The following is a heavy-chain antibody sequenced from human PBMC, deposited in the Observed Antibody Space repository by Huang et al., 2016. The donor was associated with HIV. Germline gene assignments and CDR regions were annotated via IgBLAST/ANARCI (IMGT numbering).Heavy chain of an antibody. Sequence: QVQLEQWGAGLLKPSETLSLTCAVYGGSFSGYFWNWIRQYPGKGREWIGQINTAGVTDNNPSLKSRATISVDTSKNQFSLRLTSVTAADTAIYYCAREIMISFGGPFDSWGHGNLVTVSS. V-gene: IGHV4-34*04. CDR2: INTAGVT. CDR1: GGSFSGYF. D-gene: IGHD3-16*01. CDR3: AREIMISFGGPFDS. J-gene: IGHJ5*01.